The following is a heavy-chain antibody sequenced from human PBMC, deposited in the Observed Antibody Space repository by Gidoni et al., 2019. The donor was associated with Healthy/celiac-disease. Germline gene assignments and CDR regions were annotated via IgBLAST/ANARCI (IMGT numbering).Heavy chain of an antibody. CDR2: IRAYNGNT. D-gene: IGHD3-10*01. J-gene: IGHJ1*01. V-gene: IGHV1-18*01. CDR3: ARDHYYGSGFQH. Sequence: QVLLVHSGAAVKKPGSSVTLSCKASGYTFTSYGISWVRQAPGQGLEWMGWIRAYNGNTNYAQKLKSRVTMNTDTSTSTAYMELRSLRSDDTAVYYWARDHYYGSGFQHWGQGTLVTVSS. CDR1: GYTFTSYG.